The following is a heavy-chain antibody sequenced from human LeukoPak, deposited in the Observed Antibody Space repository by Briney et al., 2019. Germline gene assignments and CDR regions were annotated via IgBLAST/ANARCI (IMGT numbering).Heavy chain of an antibody. V-gene: IGHV1-2*02. Sequence: ASVTVSCKASGYTFSIYYMHWLRQAPGQGLEWMGIISPSTGGTTFAQKFQGRVTMTRDTSISTAYMELSRLRSDDTAVYYCARVTTVVPGDAYDIWGQGTMVTVSS. D-gene: IGHD4-23*01. CDR1: GYTFSIYY. CDR3: ARVTTVVPGDAYDI. J-gene: IGHJ3*02. CDR2: ISPSTGGT.